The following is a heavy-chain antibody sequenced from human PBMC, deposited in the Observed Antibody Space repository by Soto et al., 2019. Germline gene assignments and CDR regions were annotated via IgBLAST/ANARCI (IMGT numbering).Heavy chain of an antibody. Sequence: QVQLQESGPGLVKPSGTLSLTCAVSGGSISSSNWWSWVRQPPGKGLEGIGEIYHRGSTNYNPSLKSRVTIAVDKSKNQFSLKLSSVTAADTAVYYCASVRGGYYYAMDVWGQGTTVTVSS. J-gene: IGHJ6*02. CDR1: GGSISSSNW. CDR3: ASVRGGYYYAMDV. CDR2: IYHRGST. D-gene: IGHD3-10*02. V-gene: IGHV4-4*02.